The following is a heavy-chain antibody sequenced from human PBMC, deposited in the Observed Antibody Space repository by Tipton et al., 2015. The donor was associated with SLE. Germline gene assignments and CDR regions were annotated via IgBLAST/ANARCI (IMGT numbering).Heavy chain of an antibody. CDR1: GGAISSHY. J-gene: IGHJ6*02. CDR2: IYYSGST. V-gene: IGHV4-59*08. Sequence: LRLSCTVSGGAISSHYWSWIRQPPGKGLEWIGYIYYSGSTNYNPSLKSRVTISVDTSKNQFSLKLSSVTAADTAVYYCARHDRGIYSSSWYDYYYGMDVWGQGTTVTVSS. CDR3: ARHDRGIYSSSWYDYYYGMDV. D-gene: IGHD6-13*01.